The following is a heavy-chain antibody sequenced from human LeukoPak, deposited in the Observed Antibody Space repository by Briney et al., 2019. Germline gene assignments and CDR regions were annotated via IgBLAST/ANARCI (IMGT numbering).Heavy chain of an antibody. Sequence: SETLSLTCAVYGGSFSGYYWSWIRQPPGKGLAWIGEINHSGSTNYNPSLKSRATISVDTSKNQFSLKLSSVTAADTAVYYCVRTAYSSGWYGNYWGQGTLVTVSS. CDR2: INHSGST. CDR3: VRTAYSSGWYGNY. J-gene: IGHJ4*02. CDR1: GGSFSGYY. V-gene: IGHV4-34*01. D-gene: IGHD6-19*01.